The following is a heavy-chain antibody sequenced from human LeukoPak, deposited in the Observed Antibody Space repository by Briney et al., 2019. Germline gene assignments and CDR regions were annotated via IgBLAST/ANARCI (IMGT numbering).Heavy chain of an antibody. Sequence: KSGGSLRLSCAASGFTFTNALMSWVRQAPGKGLEWVGLIRSKADGATTDYAAPVKGRFTVSRDDSKNTLYLQMNSLRAEDTAVYWCAKRTHGYNPLDYWGQGTLVTVSS. D-gene: IGHD5-24*01. CDR2: IRSKADGATT. J-gene: IGHJ4*02. CDR1: GFTFTNAL. V-gene: IGHV3-15*01. CDR3: AKRTHGYNPLDY.